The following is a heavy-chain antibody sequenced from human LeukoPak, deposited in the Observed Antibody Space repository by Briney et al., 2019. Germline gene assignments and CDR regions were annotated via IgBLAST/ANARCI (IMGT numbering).Heavy chain of an antibody. V-gene: IGHV3-9*01. CDR2: ISYNSDTI. D-gene: IGHD2-21*02. CDR1: GFTFDDYA. Sequence: PGRSLRLSCAASGFTFDDYAMHWVWQAPGKGLEWVSGISYNSDTIAYADSVKGRFTISRDNAKNSLYLQMNSLRAEDTALYYCAKDYCGGDCYSGWYFDLWGRGTLVTVSS. CDR3: AKDYCGGDCYSGWYFDL. J-gene: IGHJ2*01.